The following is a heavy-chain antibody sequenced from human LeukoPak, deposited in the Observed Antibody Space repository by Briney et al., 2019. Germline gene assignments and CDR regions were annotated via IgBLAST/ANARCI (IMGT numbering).Heavy chain of an antibody. J-gene: IGHJ6*03. CDR2: IYYTETT. Sequence: SETLSLTCTLSGGSISSRNYYWGWVRQSPGKGLEWVGSIYYTETTYYNPSLESRVTISVDASKNQFSLKLRSVTAADTAQYYCARQISDYYYYYMDVWGTGTTVTVSS. CDR3: ARQISDYYYYYMDV. CDR1: GGSISSRNYY. D-gene: IGHD6-19*01. V-gene: IGHV4-39*01.